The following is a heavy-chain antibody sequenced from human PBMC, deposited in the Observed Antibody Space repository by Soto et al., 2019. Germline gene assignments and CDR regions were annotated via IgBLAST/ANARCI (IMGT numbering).Heavy chain of an antibody. CDR3: AKSPEGSGSYYFGRDYYGLDV. J-gene: IGHJ6*02. CDR2: ISGSGDTT. Sequence: GGSLRLSCAASGFTFSTYAMSWVRQAPGKGLEWVSVISGSGDTTYYGDSVKGRFTISRDNSKNTFYLQMNSLRAEDTAVYYCAKSPEGSGSYYFGRDYYGLDVWGQGTTVTVSS. CDR1: GFTFSTYA. V-gene: IGHV3-23*01. D-gene: IGHD3-10*01.